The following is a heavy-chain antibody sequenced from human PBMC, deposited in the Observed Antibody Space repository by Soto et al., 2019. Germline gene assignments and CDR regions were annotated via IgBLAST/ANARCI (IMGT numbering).Heavy chain of an antibody. CDR1: GGSISSGGYY. Sequence: QVQLQESGPGLVKPSQTLSLTCTVSGGSISSGGYYWSWIRQHPGKGLEWIGYIYYSGSTYYNPSLKSRLTLPLDTPKNQSSPKLGSVTAADTAVHHWAGGGGGISGDYWGQGTLVTVSS. D-gene: IGHD2-15*01. J-gene: IGHJ4*02. V-gene: IGHV4-31*03. CDR2: IYYSGST. CDR3: AGGGGGISGDY.